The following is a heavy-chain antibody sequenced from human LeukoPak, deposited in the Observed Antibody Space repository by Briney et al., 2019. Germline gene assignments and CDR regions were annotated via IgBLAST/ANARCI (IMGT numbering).Heavy chain of an antibody. CDR2: IYSGGST. CDR3: AFGSGSYYKRYFDL. Sequence: GGSLRLSCAASGFIVSSNYMSWVRQAPGKGLEWVSVIYSGGSTYCADSVKGRFTISRDNSKNMLYLQMNSLRAEDTAVYYCAFGSGSYYKRYFDLWGRGTLATVSS. D-gene: IGHD3-10*01. V-gene: IGHV3-66*01. J-gene: IGHJ2*01. CDR1: GFIVSSNY.